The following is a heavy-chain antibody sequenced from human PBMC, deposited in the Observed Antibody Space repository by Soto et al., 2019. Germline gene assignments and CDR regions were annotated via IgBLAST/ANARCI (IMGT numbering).Heavy chain of an antibody. J-gene: IGHJ6*02. Sequence: GSLRLSCAASGFTFSNYAMSWVRQAPGKGLEWVSTISGSGGRTYYPASVKGRFTISRDSSRATLYLQMNSLRAEDTAIYYCAKDLYGGDNYYFGMGVWGQGTTVTVSS. V-gene: IGHV3-23*01. CDR3: AKDLYGGDNYYFGMGV. CDR1: GFTFSNYA. D-gene: IGHD3-16*01. CDR2: ISGSGGRT.